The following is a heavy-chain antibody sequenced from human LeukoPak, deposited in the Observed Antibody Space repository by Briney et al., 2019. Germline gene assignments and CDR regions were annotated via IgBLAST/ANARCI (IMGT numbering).Heavy chain of an antibody. Sequence: SQPLSLTCAISGDSVSSNSVTWNWIRQSSSRGLEWLGRTYYRSTWYNDYAVSVRGRITVNPDTSKNQFSLHLNSVTPEDTAVYYCARRLTQYDCFDPWGQGILVTVSS. J-gene: IGHJ5*02. V-gene: IGHV6-1*01. CDR2: TYYRSTWYN. D-gene: IGHD2-2*01. CDR3: ARRLTQYDCFDP. CDR1: GDSVSSNSVT.